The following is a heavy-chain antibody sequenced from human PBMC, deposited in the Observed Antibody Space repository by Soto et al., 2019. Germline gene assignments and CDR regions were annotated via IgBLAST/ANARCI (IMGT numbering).Heavy chain of an antibody. Sequence: QVQLVQSGAEVKKPGASVKVSCKASGYTFTSYGISWVRQAPGQGLEWMGWISAYNGNTNYAQKLQGRVTMTTDTSTSTAYMELRSLRSDDTAVYYCASSIMHYDSRPVEDDAFDIWGQGTMVTVSS. J-gene: IGHJ3*02. CDR1: GYTFTSYG. D-gene: IGHD3-22*01. CDR3: ASSIMHYDSRPVEDDAFDI. V-gene: IGHV1-18*01. CDR2: ISAYNGNT.